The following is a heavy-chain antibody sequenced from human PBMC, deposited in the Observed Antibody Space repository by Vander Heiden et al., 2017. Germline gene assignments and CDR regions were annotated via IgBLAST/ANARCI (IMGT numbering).Heavy chain of an antibody. CDR3: AKDFVVAVAGPPDY. Sequence: QVQLVESGGGVVQPGRSLRFSCDAPGFTFSSYGMHWVRQAPGKGLEWVAVISYDGSNKYYADSVKGRFTISRDNSKNTLYLQMNSLRAEDTAVYYCAKDFVVAVAGPPDYWGQGTLVTVSS. V-gene: IGHV3-30*18. D-gene: IGHD6-19*01. CDR1: GFTFSSYG. CDR2: ISYDGSNK. J-gene: IGHJ4*02.